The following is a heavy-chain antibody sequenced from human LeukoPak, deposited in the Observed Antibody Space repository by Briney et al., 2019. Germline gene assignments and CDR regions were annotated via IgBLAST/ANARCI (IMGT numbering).Heavy chain of an antibody. CDR2: ISSSSSYI. D-gene: IGHD1-7*01. CDR3: ARVGTGTNAFDY. CDR1: GFTFSSYS. J-gene: IGHJ4*02. V-gene: IGHV3-21*01. Sequence: GGSLRLSCAASGFTFSSYSMNWVRQAPGNGLEWVSSISSSSSYIYYADSVKGRFTISRDNAKNSLYLQMNSLRAEDTAVYYCARVGTGTNAFDYWGQGTLVTVSS.